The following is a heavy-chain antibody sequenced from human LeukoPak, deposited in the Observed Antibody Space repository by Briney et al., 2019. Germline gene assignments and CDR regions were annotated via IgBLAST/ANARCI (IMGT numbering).Heavy chain of an antibody. CDR1: GGSISSSSYY. V-gene: IGHV4-39*07. CDR2: IYYSGST. CDR3: ARGLYSYGYYYYMDV. J-gene: IGHJ6*03. Sequence: SETLSLTCTVSGGSISSSSYYWGWIRQPPGKGLEWIGSIYYSGSTYYNPSLKSRVTISVDTSKNQFSLKLSSVTAADTAVYYCARGLYSYGYYYYMDVWGKGTTVTVSS. D-gene: IGHD5-18*01.